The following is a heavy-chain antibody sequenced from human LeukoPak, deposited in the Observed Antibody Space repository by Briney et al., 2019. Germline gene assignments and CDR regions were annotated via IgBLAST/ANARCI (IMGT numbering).Heavy chain of an antibody. Sequence: PGGSLRLSCAASGFTVSSNYMSWVRQAPGKGLEWVSVIYSGGSTYYADSVKGRFTISRDNSKNTLYLQMNSPRAEDTAVYYCASPDTAMGNFDYWGQGTLVTVSS. CDR3: ASPDTAMGNFDY. J-gene: IGHJ4*02. V-gene: IGHV3-53*01. D-gene: IGHD5-18*01. CDR1: GFTVSSNY. CDR2: IYSGGST.